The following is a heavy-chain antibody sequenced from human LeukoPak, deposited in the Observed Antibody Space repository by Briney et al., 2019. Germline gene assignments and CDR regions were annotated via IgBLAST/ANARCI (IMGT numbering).Heavy chain of an antibody. D-gene: IGHD3-9*01. J-gene: IGHJ4*02. Sequence: GGPLRLPCAASGFTFNTFNMNWVRQAPGKGLEWVSSITSGGDYIYYADSVKGRFTTSRDNAKNSLSLQLNSLRVEDTAVYYCARGHYDVLAASYKWTPDYWGQGTLVSVS. CDR2: ITSGGDYI. V-gene: IGHV3-21*01. CDR1: GFTFNTFN. CDR3: ARGHYDVLAASYKWTPDY.